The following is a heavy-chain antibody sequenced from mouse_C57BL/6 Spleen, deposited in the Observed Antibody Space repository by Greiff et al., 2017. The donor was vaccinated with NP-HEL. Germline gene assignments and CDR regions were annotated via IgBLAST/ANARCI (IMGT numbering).Heavy chain of an antibody. V-gene: IGHV1-64*01. D-gene: IGHD1-1*01. CDR3: ASYCGSSFHAMDY. Sequence: QVQLQQPGAELVKPGASVKLSCKASGYTFTSYWMHWVKQRPGQGLEWIGMIHPNSGSTNYNEKFKSKATLTVDKSSSTAYMQLSSLTSEDSAVYYCASYCGSSFHAMDYWGQGTSVTVSS. J-gene: IGHJ4*01. CDR2: IHPNSGST. CDR1: GYTFTSYW.